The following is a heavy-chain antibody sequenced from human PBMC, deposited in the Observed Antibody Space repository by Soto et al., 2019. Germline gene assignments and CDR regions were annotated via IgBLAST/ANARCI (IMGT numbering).Heavy chain of an antibody. J-gene: IGHJ4*02. D-gene: IGHD7-27*01. V-gene: IGHV3-23*01. CDR1: GFTFSSYA. CDR3: AKDLPLTGDPLYYFDY. Sequence: GESLKISCAASGFTFSSYAMSWVRQAPGKGLEWVSAISGSGGSTYYADSVKGRFTISRDNSKNTLYLQMNSLRAEDTAVYYCAKDLPLTGDPLYYFDYWGQGTLVTVSS. CDR2: ISGSGGST.